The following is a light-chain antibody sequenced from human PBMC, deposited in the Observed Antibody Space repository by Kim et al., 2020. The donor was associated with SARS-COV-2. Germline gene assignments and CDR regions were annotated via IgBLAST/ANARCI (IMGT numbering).Light chain of an antibody. V-gene: IGKV3-20*01. J-gene: IGKJ5*01. CDR3: QQYGNLIT. CDR1: QSVSSRY. Sequence: EVVLTQSPGTLSLSPGERATLSCRASQSVSSRYLAWYQQKPGQAPRLFTYGTSSRATGIPDRFSGSGSGTDFTLTISRLEPEDFAVYYCQQYGNLITFGQGTRLEIK. CDR2: GTS.